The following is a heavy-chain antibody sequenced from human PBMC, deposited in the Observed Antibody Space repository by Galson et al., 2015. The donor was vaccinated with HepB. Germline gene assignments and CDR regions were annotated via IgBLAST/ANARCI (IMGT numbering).Heavy chain of an antibody. Sequence: SLRLSCAASGFTFGDYAMHWVRQAPGKGLEWVAVIWYDGSNKYYADSVKGRFTISRDNSKNTLYLQMNSLRAEDTAVYYCAKSVARTDYYYGMDVWGQGTTVTVSS. D-gene: IGHD4-17*01. CDR2: IWYDGSNK. CDR3: AKSVARTDYYYGMDV. CDR1: GFTFGDYA. V-gene: IGHV3-33*08. J-gene: IGHJ6*02.